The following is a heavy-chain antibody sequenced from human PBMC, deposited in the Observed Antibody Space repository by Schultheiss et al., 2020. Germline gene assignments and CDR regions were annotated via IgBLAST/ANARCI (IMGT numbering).Heavy chain of an antibody. V-gene: IGHV3-11*04. Sequence: GGSLRLSCAASGFTFSDYYMSWIRQAPGKGLEWVSYISSSGSTIYYADSVKGRFTISRDNAKNSLYLQMNSLRAEDTAVYYCARGLYSGSYYVDYYYYMDVWGKGTTVTVS. D-gene: IGHD1-26*01. J-gene: IGHJ6*03. CDR1: GFTFSDYY. CDR3: ARGLYSGSYYVDYYYYMDV. CDR2: ISSSGSTI.